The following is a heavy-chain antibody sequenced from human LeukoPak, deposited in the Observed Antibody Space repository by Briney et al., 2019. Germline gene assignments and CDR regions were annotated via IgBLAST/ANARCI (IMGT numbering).Heavy chain of an antibody. D-gene: IGHD3-10*01. V-gene: IGHV3-48*03. CDR3: ARVATMVRVPLDALDI. CDR1: GFTFSACE. J-gene: IGHJ3*02. Sequence: QPGGSLRLSCAISGFTFSACELTWVRQAPGKGLERVSYISRSGSTRYYADSVKGRFTISRDHAKNSLYLQMNSLRAEDTAVYYCARVATMVRVPLDALDIWGQGTTVSVSS. CDR2: ISRSGSTR.